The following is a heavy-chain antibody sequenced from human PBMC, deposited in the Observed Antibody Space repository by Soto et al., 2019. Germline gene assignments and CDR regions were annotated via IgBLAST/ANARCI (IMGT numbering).Heavy chain of an antibody. Sequence: GGFLRVCCTASGFTFSSHGVNWVRPAPGKGLEWVSGLSDSGGSIYYADSVKGRFTIYRDNSMNTLYLQMNTLRAEDTAVYYCAKDPTSYDSSAQFDSWGQGTLVTVSS. D-gene: IGHD3-22*01. J-gene: IGHJ4*02. V-gene: IGHV3-23*01. CDR2: LSDSGGSI. CDR1: GFTFSSHG. CDR3: AKDPTSYDSSAQFDS.